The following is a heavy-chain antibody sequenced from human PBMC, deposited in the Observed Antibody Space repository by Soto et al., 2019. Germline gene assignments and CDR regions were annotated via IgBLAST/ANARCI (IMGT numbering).Heavy chain of an antibody. CDR2: VFRSGST. CDR1: GDSVSSDNW. Sequence: QVQLQESGPGLVKPSGTLSLTCAVSGDSVSSDNWWGWVRQPPGKGLEWIGEVFRSGSTNYNPSLKSRVTISIDKSKNQLSLELRSVTAADTALFYCARIPFHIYSLDVWGQGTAVTVSS. CDR3: ARIPFHIYSLDV. J-gene: IGHJ6*02. V-gene: IGHV4-4*02.